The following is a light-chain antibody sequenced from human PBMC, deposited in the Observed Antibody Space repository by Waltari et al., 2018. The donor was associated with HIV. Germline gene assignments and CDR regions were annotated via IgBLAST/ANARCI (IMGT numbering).Light chain of an antibody. CDR2: RND. CDR1: NFNIGSNY. J-gene: IGLJ1*01. Sequence: QSVLTQPHSASGTPGQRVTISCSGSNFNIGSNYVYWYQPVPGAAPKLLIYRNDQRPSGVPDRFSGSKSGTSASLAISGLRSEDEADYYCAAWDDSLSGFYVLGTGTKVTVL. CDR3: AAWDDSLSGFYV. V-gene: IGLV1-47*01.